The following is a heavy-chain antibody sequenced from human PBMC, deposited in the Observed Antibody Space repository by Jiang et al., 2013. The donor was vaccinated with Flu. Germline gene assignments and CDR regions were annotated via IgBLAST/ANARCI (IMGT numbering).Heavy chain of an antibody. Sequence: SGISWNSGSIGYADSVKGRFTISRDNAKNSLYLQMNSLRAEDTALYYCAKDQFGELISWYFDLWGRGTLVTVSS. D-gene: IGHD3-10*01. CDR3: AKDQFGELISWYFDL. CDR2: ISWNSGSI. V-gene: IGHV3-9*01. J-gene: IGHJ2*01.